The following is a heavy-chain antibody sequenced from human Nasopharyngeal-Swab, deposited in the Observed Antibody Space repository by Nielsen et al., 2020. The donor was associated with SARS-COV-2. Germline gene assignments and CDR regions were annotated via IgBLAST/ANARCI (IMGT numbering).Heavy chain of an antibody. CDR2: INPSGGST. V-gene: IGHV1-46*01. J-gene: IGHJ3*02. Sequence: WVRQVPGQGLEWMGIINPSGGSTIYAQKFQGRVTMTRNTSISTAYMELSSLRSEDTAVYYCASRYYDFWSGYPSAFDIWGQGTMVTVSS. CDR3: ASRYYDFWSGYPSAFDI. D-gene: IGHD3-3*01.